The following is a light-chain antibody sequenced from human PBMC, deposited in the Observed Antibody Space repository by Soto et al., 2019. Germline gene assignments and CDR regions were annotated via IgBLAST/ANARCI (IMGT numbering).Light chain of an antibody. CDR2: WAS. CDR3: QQYYTNALT. CDR1: QSVLYSSNNKNY. V-gene: IGKV4-1*01. Sequence: DIVMTQSPDSLAVSLGERATINCKSSQSVLYSSNNKNYLAWYQQKPGQPPKLLIYWASTRESGVPDRFSGSGSGTDCTLTISILQAEDVAVYYCQQYYTNALTFGGGTKVGVK. J-gene: IGKJ4*01.